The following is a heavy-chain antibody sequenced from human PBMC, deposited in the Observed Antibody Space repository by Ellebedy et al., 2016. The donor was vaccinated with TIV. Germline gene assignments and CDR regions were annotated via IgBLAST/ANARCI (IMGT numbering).Heavy chain of an antibody. Sequence: MPSETLSLTCSVSGGSIGRYFWTGIRQSPEKGLEWIGYVFSSGYTNYNPSLESRVTISIDTSKGQFSLRLTSVTAADTAVYYCARGYDNTGFYDCPYDHWGQGTLVTVSS. D-gene: IGHD2-21*02. CDR2: VFSSGYT. J-gene: IGHJ4*02. CDR3: ARGYDNTGFYDCPYDH. CDR1: GGSIGRYF. V-gene: IGHV4-59*01.